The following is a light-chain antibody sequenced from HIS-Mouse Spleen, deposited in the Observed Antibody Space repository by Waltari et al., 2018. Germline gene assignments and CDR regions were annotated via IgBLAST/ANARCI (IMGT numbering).Light chain of an antibody. CDR2: DVS. V-gene: IGLV2-14*03. Sequence: QSALTQPASVSGSPGQSITISCTGTSSNVGGYNYVSWYQQHPGKAPKLMIYDVSNPPSGVSNRVSGSKSGITASLTISGLQAEDNADYYCSSYTSSSTEVFGGGTKLTVL. CDR3: SSYTSSSTEV. J-gene: IGLJ2*01. CDR1: SSNVGGYNY.